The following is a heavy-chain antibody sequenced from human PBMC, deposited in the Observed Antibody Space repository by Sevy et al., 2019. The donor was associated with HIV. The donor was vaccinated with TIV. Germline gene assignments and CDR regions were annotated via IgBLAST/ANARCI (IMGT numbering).Heavy chain of an antibody. CDR3: AKDGNTMVRGVINDAFDI. D-gene: IGHD3-10*01. CDR1: GFTFSSYA. V-gene: IGHV3-23*01. Sequence: GGSLRLSCAASGFTFSSYAMSWVRQAPGKGLEWVSAFSGSGGSTYYADSVKGRFTISRDNPKNTLYLQMNSPGAEDTAVYYCAKDGNTMVRGVINDAFDIWGQWTMVTVSS. J-gene: IGHJ3*02. CDR2: FSGSGGST.